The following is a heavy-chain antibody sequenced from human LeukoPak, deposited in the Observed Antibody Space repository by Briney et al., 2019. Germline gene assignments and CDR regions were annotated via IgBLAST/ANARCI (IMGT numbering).Heavy chain of an antibody. CDR3: ARGIAFDY. CDR1: GGSFSGYY. V-gene: IGHV4-34*01. Sequence: PSETLSLTCAIYGGSFSGYYWSWIRQPPGKGLEWIGEINHSGSTNYNPSLKSRVTISVDTSKNQFSLKLSSVTAADTAVYYCARGIAFDYWGQGTLVTVSS. D-gene: IGHD3-22*01. CDR2: INHSGST. J-gene: IGHJ4*02.